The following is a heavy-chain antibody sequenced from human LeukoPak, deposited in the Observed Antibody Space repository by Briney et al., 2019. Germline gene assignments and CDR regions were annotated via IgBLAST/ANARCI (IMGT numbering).Heavy chain of an antibody. D-gene: IGHD6-19*01. CDR3: ARERGGSGWYYFDY. CDR1: GYTLTAYY. CDR2: INPSGGST. Sequence: ASVKVSCKASGYTLTAYYIYWVRQAPGQGLEWMGMINPSGGSTNYAQKFQGRVTMTRDTSTSTVYMELSSLRSEDTAVYYCARERGGSGWYYFDYWGQGALVTVSS. J-gene: IGHJ4*02. V-gene: IGHV1-46*01.